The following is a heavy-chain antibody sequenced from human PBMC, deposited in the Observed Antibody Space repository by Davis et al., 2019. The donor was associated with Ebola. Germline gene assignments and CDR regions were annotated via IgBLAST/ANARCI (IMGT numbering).Heavy chain of an antibody. CDR2: ISAYNGNT. Sequence: AASVKVSCKASGYTFTSYGISWVRQAPGQGLEWMGWISAYNGNTNYAQKLQGRVTMTTDTSTSTAYMELSSLRSEDTAVYYCARKSYYYDSSGYHRGAFDIWGQGTMVTVSS. CDR3: ARKSYYYDSSGYHRGAFDI. CDR1: GYTFTSYG. D-gene: IGHD3-22*01. V-gene: IGHV1-18*04. J-gene: IGHJ3*02.